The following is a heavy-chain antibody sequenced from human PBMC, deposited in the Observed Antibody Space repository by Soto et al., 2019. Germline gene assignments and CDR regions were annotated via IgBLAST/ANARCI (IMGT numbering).Heavy chain of an antibody. CDR1: GGSISSGGYY. V-gene: IGHV4-31*03. CDR3: PTDRVQHDYSTYFDY. CDR2: IYYSGST. D-gene: IGHD4-4*01. Sequence: SETLSLTCTVSGGSISSGGYYWSRIRQHPGKGLEWIGYIYYSGSTYYNPSLKSRVTISVDTSKNQFSLKLSSVTAADTAVYYCPTDRVQHDYSTYFDYWGQGTLVTVS. J-gene: IGHJ4*02.